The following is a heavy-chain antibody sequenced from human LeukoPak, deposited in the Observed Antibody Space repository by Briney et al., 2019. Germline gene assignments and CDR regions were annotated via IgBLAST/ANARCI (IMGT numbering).Heavy chain of an antibody. D-gene: IGHD1-26*01. V-gene: IGHV1-18*01. Sequence: ASVMVSCKASGYTFTTYGINWVRQAPGQGLEWMGWISTYDGGTNYAQKFRDRVTMLRDTSTSTAYMELRSLRSDDTAVYYCARDQPRRGPGNHDYWGQGTLVTVSS. CDR3: ARDQPRRGPGNHDY. CDR2: ISTYDGGT. CDR1: GYTFTTYG. J-gene: IGHJ4*02.